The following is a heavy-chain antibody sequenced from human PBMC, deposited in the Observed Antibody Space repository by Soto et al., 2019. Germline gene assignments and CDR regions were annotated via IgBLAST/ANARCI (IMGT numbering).Heavy chain of an antibody. CDR1: GGSIDRSNYY. Sequence: PSETLSLTCNVSGGSIDRSNYYWDWLRQPPGKGLEWIGTTYYNGNAYYNPSLKSRVSMSVDTSKNQFSLKLVSVTAADTAVYYVARHVVAVGITGWGHWGQGTLVTVSS. V-gene: IGHV4-39*01. CDR3: ARHVVAVGITGWGH. D-gene: IGHD3-10*01. J-gene: IGHJ4*02. CDR2: TYYNGNA.